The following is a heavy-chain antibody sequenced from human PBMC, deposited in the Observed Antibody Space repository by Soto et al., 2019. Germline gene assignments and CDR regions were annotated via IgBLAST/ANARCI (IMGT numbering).Heavy chain of an antibody. CDR2: IYPDDSDT. J-gene: IGHJ6*02. CDR1: GYSFTSYW. V-gene: IGHV5-51*01. Sequence: PGESLKISCKGSGYSFTSYWIAWVLQMPGKGLECMGIIYPDDSDTRYSPSFQGQVTISADKSISTTYLQWSSLKASDTAMYYCARLPRLVVTANLYDYAMYVWGQGTTVTVSS. CDR3: ARLPRLVVTANLYDYAMYV. D-gene: IGHD2-15*01.